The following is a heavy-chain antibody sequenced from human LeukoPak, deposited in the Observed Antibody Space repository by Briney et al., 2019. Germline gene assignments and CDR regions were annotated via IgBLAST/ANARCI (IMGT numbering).Heavy chain of an antibody. CDR1: GFTFSSYA. CDR3: AKAAGSYCSSISCYPFDY. Sequence: GGSLGLSCAASGFTFSSYAMGWVRQAPGKGLEWVSTISGSGATIYYADSVKGRFTISRDNSKNTLFLQMNSLRPEDTAVYYCAKAAGSYCSSISCYPFDYWGQGTLVTVSS. V-gene: IGHV3-23*01. D-gene: IGHD2-2*01. CDR2: ISGSGATI. J-gene: IGHJ4*02.